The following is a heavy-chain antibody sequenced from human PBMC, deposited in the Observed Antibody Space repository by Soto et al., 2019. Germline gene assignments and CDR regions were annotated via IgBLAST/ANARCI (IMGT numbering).Heavy chain of an antibody. J-gene: IGHJ6*02. CDR1: GGSISTPGYS. CDR3: ARYSNNWFQTEGMDV. V-gene: IGHV4-30-2*01. CDR2: VYHNGNA. Sequence: SETLSLTCTVSGGSISTPGYSWSWIRQPPGKAPEWIGYVYHNGNAYPKPSLKSRVTISLDTSKKQFSLKLTSVTAADTAVYYCARYSNNWFQTEGMDVWGQGTTVTVSS. D-gene: IGHD6-13*01.